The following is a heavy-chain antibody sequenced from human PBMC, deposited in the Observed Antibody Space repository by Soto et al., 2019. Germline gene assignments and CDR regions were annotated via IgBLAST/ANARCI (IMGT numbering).Heavy chain of an antibody. Sequence: ASVKVSCKVSGYTLTELSMHWVRQAPGKGLEWMGGFDPEDGETIYAQKFQGRVTMTEDTSTDTAYMELSSLRSEDTAVYYCATVAYDFWSGYFIGFDYWGQGTLVTFSS. CDR3: ATVAYDFWSGYFIGFDY. V-gene: IGHV1-24*01. CDR1: GYTLTELS. CDR2: FDPEDGET. D-gene: IGHD3-3*01. J-gene: IGHJ4*02.